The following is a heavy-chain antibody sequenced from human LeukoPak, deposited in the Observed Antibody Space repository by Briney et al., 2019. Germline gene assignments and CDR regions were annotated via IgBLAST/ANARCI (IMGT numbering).Heavy chain of an antibody. CDR1: GGSISSGGYY. CDR2: IYYSGST. J-gene: IGHJ4*02. Sequence: SETLSLTCTVSGGSISSGGYYWTWIRQHPGKGLEWIGYIYYSGSTYYNPSLKSRITISVDTSNNQFSLKPNSVTAADTAVYYCAREGGFYRPLDYSGQGTLVTVSS. D-gene: IGHD6-25*01. CDR3: AREGGFYRPLDY. V-gene: IGHV4-31*03.